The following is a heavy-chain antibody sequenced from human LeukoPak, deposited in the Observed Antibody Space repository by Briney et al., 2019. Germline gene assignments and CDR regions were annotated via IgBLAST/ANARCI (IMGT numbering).Heavy chain of an antibody. CDR3: ARVPRALGYYYYMDV. Sequence: NPAETLSLTCTVSGGSISSYYWSWIRQPPGKGLEWIGYIYYSGSTNYNPSLKSRVTISVETSTNQFSLKLSSVAAAGPAVYYCARVPRALGYYYYMDVWGKGTTVTVSS. CDR1: GGSISSYY. D-gene: IGHD6-13*01. J-gene: IGHJ6*03. CDR2: IYYSGST. V-gene: IGHV4-59*01.